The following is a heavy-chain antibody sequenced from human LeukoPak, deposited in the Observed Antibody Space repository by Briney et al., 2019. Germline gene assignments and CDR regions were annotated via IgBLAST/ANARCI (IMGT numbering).Heavy chain of an antibody. CDR1: GFTFSSYG. J-gene: IGHJ4*02. V-gene: IGHV3-30*03. CDR2: ISYDGSNK. CDR3: ARGSGSSSWSPYYFDY. Sequence: GGSLRLSCAASGFTFSSYGMHWVRQAPGKGLEWVAVISYDGSNKYYADSVKGRFTIPRDNSKNTLYLQMNSLRAEDTAVYYCARGSGSSSWSPYYFDYWGQGTLVTVSS. D-gene: IGHD6-13*01.